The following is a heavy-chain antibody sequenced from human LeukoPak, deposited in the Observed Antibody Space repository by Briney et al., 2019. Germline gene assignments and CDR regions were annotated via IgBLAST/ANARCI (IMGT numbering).Heavy chain of an antibody. Sequence: SGGSLRLSCAASGFTFSSYEMNWVRQAPGKGLEWVSYISSSGSTIYYADSVKGRFTISRDNSKNSLYLQMNSLRAEDTALYYCAKDHQQWLASSYFDYWGQGTLVTVSS. V-gene: IGHV3-48*03. CDR1: GFTFSSYE. CDR3: AKDHQQWLASSYFDY. J-gene: IGHJ4*02. CDR2: ISSSGSTI. D-gene: IGHD6-19*01.